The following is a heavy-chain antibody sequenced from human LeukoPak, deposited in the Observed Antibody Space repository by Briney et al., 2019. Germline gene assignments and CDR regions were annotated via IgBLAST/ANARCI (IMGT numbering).Heavy chain of an antibody. CDR2: IWNDGSNE. V-gene: IGHV3-33*01. CDR3: ARASGPFDY. CDR1: GFTFSVYG. J-gene: IGHJ4*02. D-gene: IGHD3-10*01. Sequence: GRSLRLSCAASGFTFSVYGMHWVRQAPGKGLEWVGVIWNDGSNEYYADSVKGRFTISRDNSKNTLYLQMNSLRAEDTAVYSCARASGPFDYWGQGTLATVSS.